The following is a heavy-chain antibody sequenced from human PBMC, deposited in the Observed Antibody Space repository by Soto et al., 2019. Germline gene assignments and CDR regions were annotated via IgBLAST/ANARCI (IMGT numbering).Heavy chain of an antibody. CDR3: ARVYGDYVAGYWFDP. D-gene: IGHD4-17*01. CDR1: GGSISSGGYY. CDR2: IYYSGST. Sequence: SETLSLTCTVSGGSISSGGYYWSWIRQHPGKGLEWIGYIYYSGSTYYNPSLKSRVTISVDTSKNQFSLKLSSVTAADTAVYYCARVYGDYVAGYWFDPWGQGTLGTAPQ. J-gene: IGHJ5*02. V-gene: IGHV4-31*03.